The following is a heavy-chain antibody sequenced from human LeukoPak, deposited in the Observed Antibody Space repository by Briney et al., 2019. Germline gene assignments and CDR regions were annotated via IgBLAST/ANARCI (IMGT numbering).Heavy chain of an antibody. Sequence: ASVKVSCKASGYTFTGYYMHWVRQARGQGLEWMGWINPNSGGTNYAQRFQGRVTMTRDTSISTAYMELSRLRSDDTAVYYCARTDITMVRGEKPLFGYWGQGTLVTVSS. J-gene: IGHJ4*02. D-gene: IGHD3-10*01. CDR2: INPNSGGT. V-gene: IGHV1-2*02. CDR3: ARTDITMVRGEKPLFGY. CDR1: GYTFTGYY.